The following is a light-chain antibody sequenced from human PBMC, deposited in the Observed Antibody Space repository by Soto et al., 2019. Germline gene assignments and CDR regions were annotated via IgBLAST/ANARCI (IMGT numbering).Light chain of an antibody. CDR1: QGISTY. CDR2: AAS. J-gene: IGKJ1*01. Sequence: DIQLTQSPSFLSASVGDRVTMTCRASQGISTYLAWYQQKPGKAPKLLIYAASTLQSGVPSRFSGSGSGTEFALAISSPQPEDFATYYCQQLITYPQTFGQGTKVDIK. V-gene: IGKV1-9*01. CDR3: QQLITYPQT.